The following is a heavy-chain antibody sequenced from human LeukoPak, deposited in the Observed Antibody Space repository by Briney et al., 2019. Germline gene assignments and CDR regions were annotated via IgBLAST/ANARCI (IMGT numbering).Heavy chain of an antibody. D-gene: IGHD6-13*01. CDR2: INSGSTYM. V-gene: IGHV3-21*01. Sequence: GGSLRLSCGASGFSFSSYSMNGVRQAPGKGLEWVSSINSGSTYMYYADSVKGRFTISRDNAKNSLHLQMDSLRAEDTAVYFCARVQAATGRNYHYYYMDVWGKGTTVTVSS. CDR1: GFSFSSYS. J-gene: IGHJ6*03. CDR3: ARVQAATGRNYHYYYMDV.